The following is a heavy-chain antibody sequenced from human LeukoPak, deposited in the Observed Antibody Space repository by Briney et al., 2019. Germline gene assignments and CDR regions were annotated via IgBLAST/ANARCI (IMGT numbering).Heavy chain of an antibody. J-gene: IGHJ5*02. CDR1: GGSISSSSYY. CDR3: ARHLDWFDP. CDR2: IYYSGST. Sequence: SETLSLTCTVSGGSISSSSYYWGWIRQPPGKGLEWIGSIYYSGSTYYNTSLKSRVTISVGTSRNQFSLKLSSVTAADTAVYYCARHLDWFDPWGQGTLVTVSS. V-gene: IGHV4-39*01.